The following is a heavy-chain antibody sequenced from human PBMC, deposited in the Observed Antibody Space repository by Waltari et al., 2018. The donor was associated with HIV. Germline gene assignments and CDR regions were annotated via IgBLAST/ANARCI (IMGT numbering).Heavy chain of an antibody. CDR1: GLLLTSYS. CDR3: ARDSRGSTWSLNWFDP. V-gene: IGHV3-21*01. CDR2: ISSSGNFK. Sequence: EVHLVESGGGPVKPGESLRPPCVPSGLLLTSYSLNWVRQAPGKGPEWVSSISSSGNFKHYADSVKGRFTISRDNAENSLYLQMNGLRAEDTAIYYCARDSRGSTWSLNWFDPWGQGTLVTVSS. J-gene: IGHJ5*02. D-gene: IGHD6-6*01.